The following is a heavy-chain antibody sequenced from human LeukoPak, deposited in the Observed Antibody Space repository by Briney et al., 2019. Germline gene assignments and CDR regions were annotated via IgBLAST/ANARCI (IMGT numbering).Heavy chain of an antibody. V-gene: IGHV5-51*01. CDR1: GYSFTSYW. CDR2: IYPGDSDT. D-gene: IGHD3-10*01. CDR3: ARLLDSMVRGVIYY. J-gene: IGHJ4*02. Sequence: GESLQISCKGSGYSFTSYWIGWVRQMPGKGVEWIGIIYPGDSDTRYSPSFQGQVTISADKSISTAYLQWSSLKASDTAMYYCARLLDSMVRGVIYYWGQGTLVTVSS.